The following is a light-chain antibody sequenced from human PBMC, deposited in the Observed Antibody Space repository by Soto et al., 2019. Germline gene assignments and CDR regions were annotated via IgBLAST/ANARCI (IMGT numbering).Light chain of an antibody. J-gene: IGKJ4*01. V-gene: IGKV1-5*03. CDR1: QSISYW. Sequence: DIQMTQSPSTLSASVGDRVTIICRASQSISYWLAWYQQRPGKAPRLLIYKASSLQSGVPSRFSGSGSGTEFTLTISSLQPDDFATYFCLQYNYYPLTFGGGTKVDI. CDR3: LQYNYYPLT. CDR2: KAS.